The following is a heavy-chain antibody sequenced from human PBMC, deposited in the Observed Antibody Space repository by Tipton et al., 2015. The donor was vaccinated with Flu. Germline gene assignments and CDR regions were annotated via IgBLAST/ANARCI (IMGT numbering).Heavy chain of an antibody. CDR2: IYHFGNT. D-gene: IGHD3-10*01. Sequence: LRLSCTVSGGSISGYYWSWIRQPPGKGLEWIATIYHFGNTYYNPSLKGRVTISVDTSKNQFSLKLSSVTAADTAVYYCARGPFGRMDVWGQGTTVTVSS. CDR1: GGSISGYY. CDR3: ARGPFGRMDV. V-gene: IGHV4-59*08. J-gene: IGHJ6*02.